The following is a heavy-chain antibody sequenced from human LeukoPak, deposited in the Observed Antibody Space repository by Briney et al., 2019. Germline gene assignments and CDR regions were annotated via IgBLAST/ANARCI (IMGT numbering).Heavy chain of an antibody. D-gene: IGHD6-19*01. CDR2: ISYDGSNK. V-gene: IGHV3-30*18. Sequence: QPGRSLRLSCAASGFTFSSYGMHWVRQAPGKGLEWVAVISYDGSNKYYADSVKGRFTISRDNSKNTLYLQMNSLRAEDTAVYYCAKARIAVARALFDYWGQGTLVTVSS. CDR1: GFTFSSYG. J-gene: IGHJ4*02. CDR3: AKARIAVARALFDY.